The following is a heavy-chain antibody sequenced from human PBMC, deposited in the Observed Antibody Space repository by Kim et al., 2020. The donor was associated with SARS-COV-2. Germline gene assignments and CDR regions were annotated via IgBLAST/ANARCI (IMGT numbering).Heavy chain of an antibody. Sequence: TLYGDSVKGRFTISRDNAKNTLYLQMNSLRAEDTAVYYCVRGRGGWFFDYWGQGTLVTVSS. D-gene: IGHD6-19*01. CDR3: VRGRGGWFFDY. J-gene: IGHJ4*02. CDR2: T. V-gene: IGHV3-74*01.